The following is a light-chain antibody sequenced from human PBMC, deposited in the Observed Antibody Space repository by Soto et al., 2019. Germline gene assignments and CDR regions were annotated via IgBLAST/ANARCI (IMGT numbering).Light chain of an antibody. J-gene: IGLJ2*01. Sequence: ALTQPASVSGSPGQSITISCTGTSSDVGGYNYVSWYQQHPGKAPKLMIYDVSNRPSGVSNRFSGSKSGNTASLTISGLQAEDEADYYCSSYTSRSTPLFGGGTKVTV. CDR2: DVS. CDR3: SSYTSRSTPL. CDR1: SSDVGGYNY. V-gene: IGLV2-14*01.